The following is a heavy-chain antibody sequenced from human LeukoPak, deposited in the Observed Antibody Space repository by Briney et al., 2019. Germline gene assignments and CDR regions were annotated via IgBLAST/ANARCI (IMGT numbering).Heavy chain of an antibody. D-gene: IGHD3-10*01. CDR3: VRERERGTYFI. CDR2: INPSGGST. CDR1: GYTFTSDY. V-gene: IGHV1-46*01. J-gene: IGHJ4*02. Sequence: EASVKVSCKASGYTFTSDYMHWLRQARGQGREWVGIINPSGGSTSYAQTFQGRVTMTRDTSTSTVYMQLSSLRSEDTAVYYCVRERERGTYFIWGQGTLVTVSS.